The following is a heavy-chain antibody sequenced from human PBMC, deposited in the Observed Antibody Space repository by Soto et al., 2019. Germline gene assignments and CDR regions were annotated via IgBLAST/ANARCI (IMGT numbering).Heavy chain of an antibody. J-gene: IGHJ4*02. CDR1: GGSISSSSYY. D-gene: IGHD3-9*01. V-gene: IGHV4-39*01. Sequence: QLQLQESGPGLVKPSETLSLTCTVSGGSISSSSYYWGWIRQPPGKGLEWIGSIYYSGSTYYNPSLKSRVPISVHTTKNQFSLKLSSVTAADTAVYYCARGGQYDILTGYYPIDYWGQGTLVTVSS. CDR2: IYYSGST. CDR3: ARGGQYDILTGYYPIDY.